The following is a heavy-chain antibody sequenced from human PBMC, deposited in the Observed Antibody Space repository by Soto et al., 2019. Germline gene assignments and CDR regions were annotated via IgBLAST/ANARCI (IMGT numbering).Heavy chain of an antibody. D-gene: IGHD5-18*01. Sequence: QVQLVQSGAEVKKPGSSVKVSCKASGGTFRRFSFNWVRQAPGQGLEWMGGIMPMFGTEKYAQKFQDKVTLTADESTGTAYMELSRLTSADTAVYCAAIDSRYRVDAFDIWGQGTLVTLSS. CDR1: GGTFRRFS. CDR3: AIDSRYRVDAFDI. CDR2: IMPMFGTE. J-gene: IGHJ3*02. V-gene: IGHV1-69*12.